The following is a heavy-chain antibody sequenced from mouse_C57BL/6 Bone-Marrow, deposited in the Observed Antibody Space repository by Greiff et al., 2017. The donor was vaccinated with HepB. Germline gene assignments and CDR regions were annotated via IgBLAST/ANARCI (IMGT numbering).Heavy chain of an antibody. D-gene: IGHD2-2*01. CDR1: GFTFSSYG. Sequence: EVKLVESGGDLVKPGGSLKLSCAASGFTFSSYGMSWVRQTPDKRLGWVATISSGGSYTYYPDSVKGRFTISIDNAKNTLYLQMSSLKSEDTAMYYCARHGFGDYWGQGTTLTVSS. V-gene: IGHV5-6*01. CDR2: ISSGGSYT. J-gene: IGHJ2*01. CDR3: ARHGFGDY.